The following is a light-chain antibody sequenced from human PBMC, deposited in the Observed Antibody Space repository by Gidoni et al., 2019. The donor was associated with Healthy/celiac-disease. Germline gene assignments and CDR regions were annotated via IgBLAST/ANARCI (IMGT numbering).Light chain of an antibody. CDR3: QQDGSLWT. V-gene: IGKV3-20*01. Sequence: EIVLTQSPGTLSLSPGERATLSCRASQSVSSSYLNWYQHKPGQAPRLLIYGASIRATGIPDRFSGSGSGTDFTLTSSRLEPEDFAVYYCQQDGSLWTFGQGTKVEIK. J-gene: IGKJ1*01. CDR1: QSVSSSY. CDR2: GAS.